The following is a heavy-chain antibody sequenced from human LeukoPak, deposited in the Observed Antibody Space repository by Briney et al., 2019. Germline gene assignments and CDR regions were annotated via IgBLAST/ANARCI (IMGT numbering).Heavy chain of an antibody. D-gene: IGHD2-15*01. CDR2: ISYDGSNK. V-gene: IGHV3-30*04. CDR3: ARETPSRSGDY. CDR1: GFTFSSYA. Sequence: GESLKISCAASGFTFSSYAMHWVRQAPGKGLEWVAVISYDGSNKYYADSVKGRFTISRDNSKNTLYLQMNSLRAEDTAVYYCARETPSRSGDYWGQGTLVTVSS. J-gene: IGHJ4*02.